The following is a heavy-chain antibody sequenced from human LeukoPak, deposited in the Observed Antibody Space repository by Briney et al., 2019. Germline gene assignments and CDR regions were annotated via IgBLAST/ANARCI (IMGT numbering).Heavy chain of an antibody. CDR2: IYTSGST. J-gene: IGHJ5*02. CDR3: ARDPLTGISFFDP. Sequence: SETLSLTCAVSGGSISSYYWSWIRQPAGKGLEWIGRIYTSGSTNYNPSLKSRVTMSVDTSKNQFSLKLSSVTAADTAVYYCARDPLTGISFFDPWGRGTLVTVSS. D-gene: IGHD1-20*01. V-gene: IGHV4-4*07. CDR1: GGSISSYY.